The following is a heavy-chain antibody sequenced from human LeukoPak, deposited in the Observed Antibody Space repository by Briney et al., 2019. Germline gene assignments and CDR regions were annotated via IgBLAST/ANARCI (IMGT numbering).Heavy chain of an antibody. CDR2: MNPNSGNT. V-gene: IGHV1-8*01. J-gene: IGHJ6*02. Sequence: ASVTVSCKASGYTFTSYDINWVRQATGQGLEWMGWMNPNSGNTGYAQKFQGRVTMTRNTSISTAYMELSSLRSEDTAVYYCARGLLYYDILTGSYTLHYYYYGMDVWGQGTTVTVSS. CDR1: GYTFTSYD. CDR3: ARGLLYYDILTGSYTLHYYYYGMDV. D-gene: IGHD3-9*01.